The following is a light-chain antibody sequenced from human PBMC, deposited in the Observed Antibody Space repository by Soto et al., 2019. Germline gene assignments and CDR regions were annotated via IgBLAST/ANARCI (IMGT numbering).Light chain of an antibody. CDR2: AAS. CDR1: QTLSSSY. J-gene: IGKJ4*01. Sequence: EIVFTQSPGTLSLSPGERAALSCRASQTLSSSYLAWYQQKPGQAPRLLIYAASSRATGIPDRFSGSGSGTDFTLTISRLEPEDFAVYYCQQYGSSLLTFGGGTKVDIK. V-gene: IGKV3-20*01. CDR3: QQYGSSLLT.